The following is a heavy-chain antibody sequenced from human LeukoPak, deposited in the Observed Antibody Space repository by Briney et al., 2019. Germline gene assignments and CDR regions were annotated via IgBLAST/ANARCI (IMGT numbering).Heavy chain of an antibody. J-gene: IGHJ4*02. V-gene: IGHV1-2*02. CDR2: INPNSGGT. CDR3: ARAFTVDPIVVVPAAYSDY. D-gene: IGHD2-2*01. CDR1: GYTFTGYY. Sequence: ASVKVSCKASGYTFTGYYMHWVRQAPGQGLEWMGWINPNSGGTNYAQKFQGRVTMTRDTSISTAYMELSRLRSDDTAVYYCARAFTVDPIVVVPAAYSDYWGQGTLVTVSS.